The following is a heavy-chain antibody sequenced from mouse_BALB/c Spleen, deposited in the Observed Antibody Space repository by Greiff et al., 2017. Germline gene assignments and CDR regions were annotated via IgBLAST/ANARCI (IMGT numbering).Heavy chain of an antibody. J-gene: IGHJ4*01. D-gene: IGHD1-2*01. CDR1: GFSLTGYG. CDR2: IWGDGST. CDR3: ARDSLLRLRAMDY. Sequence: VKVIESGPGLVAPSQSLSITCTVSGFSLTGYGVNWVRQPPGKGLEWLGMIWGDGSTDYNSALKSRLSISKDNSKSQVFLKMNSLQTDDTARYYCARDSLLRLRAMDYWGQGTSVTVSS. V-gene: IGHV2-6-7*01.